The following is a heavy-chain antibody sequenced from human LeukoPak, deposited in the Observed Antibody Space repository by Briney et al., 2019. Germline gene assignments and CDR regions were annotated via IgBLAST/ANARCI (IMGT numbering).Heavy chain of an antibody. D-gene: IGHD3-16*01. Sequence: PSQTLSLTCTVSGASINSGDHYWNWVRQPPGKGLEWIGNIHGSVTTHYNPFLGDRITISVDTSMNQFSLRLTSVTAADTAVYYCASLLAWGSGRGGWGQGTLVTVSS. CDR1: GASINSGDHY. CDR3: ASLLAWGSGRGG. CDR2: IHGSVTT. V-gene: IGHV4-30-4*01. J-gene: IGHJ4*02.